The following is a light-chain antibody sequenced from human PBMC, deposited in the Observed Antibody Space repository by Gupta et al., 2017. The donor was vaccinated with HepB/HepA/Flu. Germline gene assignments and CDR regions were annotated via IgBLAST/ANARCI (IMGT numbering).Light chain of an antibody. CDR1: SGSVSTNHY. J-gene: IGLJ3*02. CDR3: VLYMGRGVWM. Sequence: QTVVTQEPSFSVSPGGTVTFTCGLSSGSVSTNHYPSWYQQTPGPAPRTLIYNTNTRSSGVPDRYSGSTLGNKAALTITGAQADDESYYYCVLYMGRGVWMFGGGTKLTVL. V-gene: IGLV8-61*01. CDR2: NTN.